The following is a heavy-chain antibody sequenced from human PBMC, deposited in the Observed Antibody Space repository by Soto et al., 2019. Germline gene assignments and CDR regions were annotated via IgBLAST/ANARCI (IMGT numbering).Heavy chain of an antibody. CDR1: GFTFSSYG. D-gene: IGHD6-6*01. Sequence: GSLRLSCAASGFTFSSYGMHWVRQAPGKGLEWVAVISYDGSNKYYADSVKGRFTISRDNSKNTLYLQMNSLRAEDTAVYYCAKDPGIAAPSYYYYGMDVWGQGTTVTVYS. J-gene: IGHJ6*02. CDR2: ISYDGSNK. CDR3: AKDPGIAAPSYYYYGMDV. V-gene: IGHV3-30*18.